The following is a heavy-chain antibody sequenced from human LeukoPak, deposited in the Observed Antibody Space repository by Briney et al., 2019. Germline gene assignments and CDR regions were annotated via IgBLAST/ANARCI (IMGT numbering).Heavy chain of an antibody. CDR3: ARDLNGDHLGAFDF. D-gene: IGHD4-17*01. V-gene: IGHV4-31*03. CDR2: IYYSGST. Sequence: SETLSLTCTVSGDSINSGGYFWSCIRQHPGKGLECIGYIYYSGSTAYTPSLESRVTISIDTSKSVFSLNLTSVTAEDTAIYYCARDLNGDHLGAFDFWGQGTMVTVSS. CDR1: GDSINSGGYF. J-gene: IGHJ3*01.